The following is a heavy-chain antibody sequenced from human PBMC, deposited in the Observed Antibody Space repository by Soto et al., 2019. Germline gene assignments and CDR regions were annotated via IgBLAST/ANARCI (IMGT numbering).Heavy chain of an antibody. Sequence: PSETLSLTCTVSGGSISSGGYYWSWIRQHPGKGLEWIGYIYYSGSTYYNPSLKSRVTISVDTSKNQFSLKLSSVTAADTAVYYCASTPKPKRASYYTDVWGQGTTVTVSS. CDR1: GGSISSGGYY. J-gene: IGHJ6*03. V-gene: IGHV4-31*03. D-gene: IGHD2-15*01. CDR3: ASTPKPKRASYYTDV. CDR2: IYYSGST.